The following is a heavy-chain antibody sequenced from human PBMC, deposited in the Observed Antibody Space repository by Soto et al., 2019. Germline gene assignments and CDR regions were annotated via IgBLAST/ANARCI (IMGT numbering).Heavy chain of an antibody. V-gene: IGHV1-46*03. Sequence: ASVKVSCKASGYTFTSYYMHWVRQAPGQGLEWMGIISPSGGSTSYAQKFQGRVTMTRDTSTSTVYMELSSLRSEDTAVYYFATRYDFWSGPGNYYYYYMDVWGKGTTVTVSS. J-gene: IGHJ6*03. CDR3: ATRYDFWSGPGNYYYYYMDV. D-gene: IGHD3-3*01. CDR1: GYTFTSYY. CDR2: ISPSGGST.